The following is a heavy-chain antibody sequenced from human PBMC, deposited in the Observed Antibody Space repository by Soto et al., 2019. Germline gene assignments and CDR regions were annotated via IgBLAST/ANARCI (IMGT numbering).Heavy chain of an antibody. V-gene: IGHV3-48*03. CDR2: ISSSGSTI. D-gene: IGHD5-18*01. CDR3: AGPGYSSQDY. J-gene: IGHJ4*02. CDR1: GFTFSSYE. Sequence: GGSLRLSCAASGFTFSSYEMNWVRQAPGKGLEWVSYISSSGSTIYYADSVKGRFTISRDNAKNSLYLQMNGLRAEDTAVYYCAGPGYSSQDYWGQGTLVTVSS.